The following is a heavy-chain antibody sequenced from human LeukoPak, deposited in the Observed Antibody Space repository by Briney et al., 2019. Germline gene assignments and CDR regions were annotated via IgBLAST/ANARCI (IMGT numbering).Heavy chain of an antibody. J-gene: IGHJ4*02. Sequence: GGSLRLSCAASGYTFNNHAMSWVRQAPGMGLEWVSTISGSGVTTYYADSVRGRFTISRDNSKTTLYMQLNSLRPEDMAIYYCAKSPGQIQLDSFDYWGQGTLVTVSS. CDR1: GYTFNNHA. CDR2: ISGSGVTT. CDR3: AKSPGQIQLDSFDY. D-gene: IGHD1-1*01. V-gene: IGHV3-23*01.